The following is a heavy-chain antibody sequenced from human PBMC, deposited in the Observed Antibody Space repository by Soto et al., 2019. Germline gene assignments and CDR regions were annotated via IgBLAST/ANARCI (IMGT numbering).Heavy chain of an antibody. Sequence: SETLSLTCTVSGGSISSYFWNWIRQPPGKGLEWIGYVNHSGSTNYNPSLKSRVTISVDTSKNQFSLKLSSVTAADTAVYYCARGGAAARGGYYYYYYMDVWGKGTTVTVSS. D-gene: IGHD6-13*01. CDR1: GGSISSYF. V-gene: IGHV4-59*12. J-gene: IGHJ6*03. CDR3: ARGGAAARGGYYYYYYMDV. CDR2: VNHSGST.